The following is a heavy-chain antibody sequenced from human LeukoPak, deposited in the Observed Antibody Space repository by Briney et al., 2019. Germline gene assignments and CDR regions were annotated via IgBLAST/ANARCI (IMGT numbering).Heavy chain of an antibody. Sequence: PGGSLRLSCAASGFTFSSYAMHWVRQAPGKGLEWVAVISYDGSNKYYADSVKGRFTISRDNSKNTLYLQMNSLRAEDMAVYYCARDNTLGGSYSGGGFDYWGQGTLVTVSS. D-gene: IGHD1-26*01. J-gene: IGHJ4*02. CDR1: GFTFSSYA. CDR3: ARDNTLGGSYSGGGFDY. CDR2: ISYDGSNK. V-gene: IGHV3-30-3*01.